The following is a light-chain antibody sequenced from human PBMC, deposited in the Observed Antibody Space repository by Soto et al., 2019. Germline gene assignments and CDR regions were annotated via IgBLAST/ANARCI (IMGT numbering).Light chain of an antibody. CDR2: GAS. CDR3: QQYDVWPALT. Sequence: EKALTQSPVTLSLSPGERATLSCRASQSVSSNLAWYQQRPGQAPRLLIYGASTRASGVPDRFSGSGSGTEFILTISSLQSEDSAVYYCQQYDVWPALTFGGGTNVDIK. CDR1: QSVSSN. J-gene: IGKJ4*01. V-gene: IGKV3-15*01.